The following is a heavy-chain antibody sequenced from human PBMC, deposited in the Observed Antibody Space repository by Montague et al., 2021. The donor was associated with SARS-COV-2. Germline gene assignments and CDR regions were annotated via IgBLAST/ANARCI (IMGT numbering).Heavy chain of an antibody. D-gene: IGHD4-17*01. CDR1: GFTFSRYE. CDR2: ISSGGDTI. Sequence: SLRLSCAASGFTFSRYEIHWVRQAPGKGLEWISYISSGGDTIYYTDSVEGRFTVSRDNAKNSLYLQMNSLRAEDTAAYYCAKDGYGDYGHDFDFWGQGTLVTVSS. J-gene: IGHJ4*02. V-gene: IGHV3-48*03. CDR3: AKDGYGDYGHDFDF.